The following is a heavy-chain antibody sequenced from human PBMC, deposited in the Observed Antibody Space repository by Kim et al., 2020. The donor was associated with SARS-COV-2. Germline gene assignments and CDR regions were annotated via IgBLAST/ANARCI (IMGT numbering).Heavy chain of an antibody. CDR3: AREVVRGVMT. CDR2: INHSGST. D-gene: IGHD3-10*01. J-gene: IGHJ4*02. Sequence: SETLSLTCAVYGGSFSGYYWSWIRQPPGKGLEWIGEINHSGSTNYNPSLKSRVTISVDTSKNQFSLKLSSVTAADTAVYYCAREVVRGVMTWGQGTLVIVSS. CDR1: GGSFSGYY. V-gene: IGHV4-34*01.